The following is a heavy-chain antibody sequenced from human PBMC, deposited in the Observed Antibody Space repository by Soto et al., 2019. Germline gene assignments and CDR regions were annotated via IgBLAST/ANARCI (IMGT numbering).Heavy chain of an antibody. CDR2: MNPNSGNT. CDR3: ARVMEGYDFWSGYPPPLHPIKFDY. J-gene: IGHJ4*02. Sequence: QVQLVQSGAEVKKPGASVKVSCKASGYTFTSYDINWVRQATGQGLEWMGWMNPNSGNTGYAQKFQGRVTMTRNTSISTAYMELSSLRSEDTAVYYCARVMEGYDFWSGYPPPLHPIKFDYWGQGTLVTVSS. D-gene: IGHD3-3*01. V-gene: IGHV1-8*01. CDR1: GYTFTSYD.